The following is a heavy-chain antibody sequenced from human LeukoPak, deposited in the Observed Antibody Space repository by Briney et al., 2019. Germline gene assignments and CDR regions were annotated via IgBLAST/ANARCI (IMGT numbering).Heavy chain of an antibody. J-gene: IGHJ6*02. D-gene: IGHD1-1*01. CDR2: ISAYNGNT. Sequence: ASVKVSCKASGYTFTSYGISWVRQAPGQGLEWMGWISAYNGNTNYAQKLQGRVTMTTDTSTSTAYMELRSLRPDDTAVYYCARATSGGTYYYYGMDVWGQGTTVTVSS. CDR1: GYTFTSYG. V-gene: IGHV1-18*01. CDR3: ARATSGGTYYYYGMDV.